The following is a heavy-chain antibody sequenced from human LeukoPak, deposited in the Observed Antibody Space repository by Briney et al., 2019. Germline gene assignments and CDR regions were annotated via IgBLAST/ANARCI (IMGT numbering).Heavy chain of an antibody. Sequence: PGGYLRLSGTASGFTFNSYAVHWVRQAPGTGLEWVAVISYDGSINFYVASVKGRFTISRDNSKNTLYLQMNSLRAEDTALYFCARDRRYCSGGSCYFDYFFDYWGQGTLVSVSS. J-gene: IGHJ4*02. D-gene: IGHD2-15*01. CDR1: GFTFNSYA. V-gene: IGHV3-30-3*01. CDR2: ISYDGSIN. CDR3: ARDRRYCSGGSCYFDYFFDY.